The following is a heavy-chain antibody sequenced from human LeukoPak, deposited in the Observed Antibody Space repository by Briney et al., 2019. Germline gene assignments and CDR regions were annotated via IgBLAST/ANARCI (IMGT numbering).Heavy chain of an antibody. Sequence: GGSLRLSCAASGFTFSTYSMNWVRQAPGKGLEWVSYISYTNIICYADSVKGRFTISRDNAKNSLYLQMNSLRAEDTAVYYCARRVYNSGWYIDYWGQGTLVTVSS. D-gene: IGHD6-19*01. CDR3: ARRVYNSGWYIDY. V-gene: IGHV3-48*01. CDR2: ISYTNII. J-gene: IGHJ4*02. CDR1: GFTFSTYS.